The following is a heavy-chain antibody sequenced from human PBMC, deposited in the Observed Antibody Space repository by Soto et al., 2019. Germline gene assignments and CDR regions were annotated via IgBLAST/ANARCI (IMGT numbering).Heavy chain of an antibody. Sequence: PSETLSLTCTVSGGSISSSSYYWGWIRQPPGKGLEWIGSIYYSGSTYYNPSLKSRVTISVDTSKNQFSLKLSSVTAADTAVYYCATPAGTDGYSSRAGGMAVWGQGTTVTVSS. J-gene: IGHJ6*02. V-gene: IGHV4-39*01. CDR3: ATPAGTDGYSSRAGGMAV. CDR2: IYYSGST. CDR1: GGSISSSSYY. D-gene: IGHD6-13*01.